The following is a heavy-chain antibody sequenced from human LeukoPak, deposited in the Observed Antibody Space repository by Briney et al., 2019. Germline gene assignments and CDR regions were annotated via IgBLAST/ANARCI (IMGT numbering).Heavy chain of an antibody. CDR1: GFTFSSYW. Sequence: GGSLRLSCAPSGFTFSSYWMHWVRQAPGKGLEWVAFIRYDGGNKYYADSVKGRFTISRDNSKNTLYLQMNSLRAEGTAVYYCAKWEDCSSTSCYLNWFDPWGQGTLVTVSS. V-gene: IGHV3-30*02. CDR3: AKWEDCSSTSCYLNWFDP. J-gene: IGHJ5*02. D-gene: IGHD2-2*01. CDR2: IRYDGGNK.